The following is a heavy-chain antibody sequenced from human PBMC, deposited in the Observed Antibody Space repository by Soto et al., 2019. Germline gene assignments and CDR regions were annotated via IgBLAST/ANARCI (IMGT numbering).Heavy chain of an antibody. Sequence: VGSLRLSCAASGFTFSSYAMSWVRQAPGKGLEWVSAISGSGGSTYYADSVKGRFTISRDNSKNTLYLQMNSLRAEDTAVYYCAKKSPVGYDFWSGYYYFDYWGQGTLVTVSS. CDR3: AKKSPVGYDFWSGYYYFDY. J-gene: IGHJ4*02. D-gene: IGHD3-3*01. V-gene: IGHV3-23*01. CDR2: ISGSGGST. CDR1: GFTFSSYA.